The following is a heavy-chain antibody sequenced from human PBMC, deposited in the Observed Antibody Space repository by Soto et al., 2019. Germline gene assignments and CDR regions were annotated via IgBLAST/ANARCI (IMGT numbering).Heavy chain of an antibody. CDR1: GGSVSSGIYY. Sequence: PSETLSLTCTVSGGSVSSGIYYWSWIRQPPGKGLEWIGYVYYTGSTYYNPSLMSRLTISVDTSKNQFSLKLTSVTAAETAVYYCVRTARQGAVAPHWFDRWGQGTQVTVSS. D-gene: IGHD2-21*02. CDR2: VYYTGST. V-gene: IGHV4-30-4*08. CDR3: VRTARQGAVAPHWFDR. J-gene: IGHJ5*02.